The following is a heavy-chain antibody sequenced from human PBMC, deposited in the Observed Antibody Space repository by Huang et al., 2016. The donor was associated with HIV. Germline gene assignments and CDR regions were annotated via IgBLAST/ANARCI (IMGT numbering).Heavy chain of an antibody. V-gene: IGHV3-30*18. D-gene: IGHD3-22*01. CDR3: AKDLYDYYDSSGSCCTDAFDI. J-gene: IGHJ3*02. CDR1: GFTFSSYG. CDR2: ISYDGSNK. Sequence: QVQLVESGGGVVQPGRSLRLSCAASGFTFSSYGMHWVRQAPGKGLEWVAVISYDGSNKYYADSVKGRFTISRDNSKNTLYLKMNSLRAEDTAVYYCAKDLYDYYDSSGSCCTDAFDIWGQGTMVTISS.